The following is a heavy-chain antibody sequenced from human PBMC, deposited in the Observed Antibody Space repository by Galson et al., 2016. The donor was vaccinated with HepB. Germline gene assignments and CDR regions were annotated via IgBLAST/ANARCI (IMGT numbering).Heavy chain of an antibody. CDR3: AKAGYNSHERNNWFDS. Sequence: SLRLSCAASGFTFSSYAVSWVRQAPGKGLEWVSAISGRGGSTYYADSVRGRFIISRDSSENTLYLQMNTLRGDDTALYYCAKAGYNSHERNNWFDSWGQGTLVTVSS. D-gene: IGHD1-20*01. V-gene: IGHV3-23*01. CDR2: ISGRGGST. CDR1: GFTFSSYA. J-gene: IGHJ5*01.